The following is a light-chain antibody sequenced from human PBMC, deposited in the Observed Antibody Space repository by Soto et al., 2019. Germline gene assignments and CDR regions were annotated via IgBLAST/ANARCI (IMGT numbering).Light chain of an antibody. CDR1: QSLSNW. J-gene: IGKJ3*01. CDR3: QQYNDYSS. V-gene: IGKV1-5*01. CDR2: DAS. Sequence: DIQMTQSPSTLSASVGDRVTITCRASQSLSNWLAWYQQKPGKAPNLLIYDASTLASGVPSRFSGSGSGTEFTLTISSLQPDDFATYYCQQYNDYSSLGPGTKVDIK.